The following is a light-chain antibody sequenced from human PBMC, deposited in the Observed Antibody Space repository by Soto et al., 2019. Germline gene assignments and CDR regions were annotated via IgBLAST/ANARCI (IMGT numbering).Light chain of an antibody. CDR1: QSVSSTY. Sequence: EIVLTQSPGTLSLSPGERATLSCRASQSVSSTYLAWYQQKPGQAPRLLLYGASSRATGIPDRFSGSGSGTDFTLTISRLEPDDFEVYYCQQYGCSPPYTFGQGTKLAIK. J-gene: IGKJ2*01. V-gene: IGKV3-20*01. CDR3: QQYGCSPPYT. CDR2: GAS.